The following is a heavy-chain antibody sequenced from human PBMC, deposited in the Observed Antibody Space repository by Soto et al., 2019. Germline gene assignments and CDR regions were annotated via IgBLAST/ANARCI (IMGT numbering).Heavy chain of an antibody. J-gene: IGHJ4*02. CDR3: VRGLNGYLHYFDH. Sequence: QVQLVQSGAEVKKPGASVKVSCKASGYTFTNYAMHWVRQVPGQRPEWMGWINAGNGNTKYSQKFLGRVTITRDTSASTAYMELSSLRSEDTAVYYCVRGLNGYLHYFDHWGQGTLVTVSS. CDR1: GYTFTNYA. V-gene: IGHV1-3*01. D-gene: IGHD5-18*01. CDR2: INAGNGNT.